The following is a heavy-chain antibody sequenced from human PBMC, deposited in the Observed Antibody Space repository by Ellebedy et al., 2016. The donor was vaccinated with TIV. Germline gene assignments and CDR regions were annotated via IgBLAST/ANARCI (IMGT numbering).Heavy chain of an antibody. CDR2: IDPSDSYI. Sequence: GESLKISCTGSGYSFTTYWISWVRQMHGKGLEWMGRIDPSDSYIKYSPSFQGHVTISVDKSISTAYLQWSSLKASDTAMYYCARHMNTAMTNDHWGQGTLVTVSS. J-gene: IGHJ4*02. D-gene: IGHD5-18*01. CDR3: ARHMNTAMTNDH. CDR1: GYSFTTYW. V-gene: IGHV5-10-1*01.